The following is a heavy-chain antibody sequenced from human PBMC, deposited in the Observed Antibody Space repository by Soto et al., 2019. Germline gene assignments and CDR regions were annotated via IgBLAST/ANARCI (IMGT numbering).Heavy chain of an antibody. CDR1: GFTFTDYG. CDR3: ARDWGARSLDF. Sequence: GGSLRLSCAASGFTFTDYGMHWVRQAPGKGLEWVAVTWDDGSDRHYADSVKGRFTISRDDPTNTLYLQMSSLKVEDSAVYYCARDWGARSLDFWGQGTLVTVSS. J-gene: IGHJ4*02. CDR2: TWDDGSDR. V-gene: IGHV3-33*01. D-gene: IGHD3-16*01.